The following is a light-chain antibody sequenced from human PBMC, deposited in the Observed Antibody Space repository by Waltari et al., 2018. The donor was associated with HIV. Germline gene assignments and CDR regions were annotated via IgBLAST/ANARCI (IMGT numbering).Light chain of an antibody. J-gene: IGLJ3*02. CDR1: SSNIGSDF. CDR2: IND. Sequence: QTVLTQPPSASGTPGQRVPSPCSGSSSNIGSDFVSWYQQLPGPAPKLLIYINDQRPSGVPDRFSGSKSGTSASLAISGLRSEDEADYYCTTWDSSVTAWVFGGGTKLTVL. CDR3: TTWDSSVTAWV. V-gene: IGLV1-47*02.